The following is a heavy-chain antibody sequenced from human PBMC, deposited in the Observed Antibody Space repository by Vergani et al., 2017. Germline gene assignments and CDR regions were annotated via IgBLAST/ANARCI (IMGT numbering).Heavy chain of an antibody. Sequence: QVQLQESGPGLVKPSETLSLTCTVSGYSISSGYYWGWIRQPPGKGLEWIGSIYHSGRTYYKPSLKSRVTISVDTSKNQFSLKLSSVTTADTAVYYCARHPFHYYDSSGYQYYFDYWGQGTLVTVSS. CDR2: IYHSGRT. J-gene: IGHJ4*02. V-gene: IGHV4-38-2*02. CDR1: GYSISSGYY. CDR3: ARHPFHYYDSSGYQYYFDY. D-gene: IGHD3-22*01.